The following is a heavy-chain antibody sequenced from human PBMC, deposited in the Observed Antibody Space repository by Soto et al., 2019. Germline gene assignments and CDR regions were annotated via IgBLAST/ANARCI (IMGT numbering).Heavy chain of an antibody. CDR1: GFTFSSYA. CDR2: ISGSGGST. Sequence: EVQLLESGGGLVQPGGSLRLSCAASGFTFSSYAMSWVRQAPGKGLEWVSGISGSGGSTYYADSVKGRFTISRDNSKNALYLQTSGLRAEDTAVYGCAKERGYDYGYDAMDVWGQGTTVTVSS. V-gene: IGHV3-23*01. CDR3: AKERGYDYGYDAMDV. J-gene: IGHJ6*02. D-gene: IGHD3-10*01.